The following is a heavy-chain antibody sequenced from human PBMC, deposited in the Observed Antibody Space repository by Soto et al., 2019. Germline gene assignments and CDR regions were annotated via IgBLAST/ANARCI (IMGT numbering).Heavy chain of an antibody. CDR1: NGSLTSGNW. CDR3: ARVWGALAPIAGWFGP. Sequence: QVQLQESGPGMVKPSGALALHCAVPNGSLTSGNWWSWVRQPPGKGPGWIGDNYQTGSTNYNPSLRSRVIISVDKSKNNFSLSLSSVTAADTAVYFCARVWGALAPIAGWFGPWGRGILVTVSS. J-gene: IGHJ5*02. CDR2: NYQTGST. V-gene: IGHV4-4*02. D-gene: IGHD3-16*01.